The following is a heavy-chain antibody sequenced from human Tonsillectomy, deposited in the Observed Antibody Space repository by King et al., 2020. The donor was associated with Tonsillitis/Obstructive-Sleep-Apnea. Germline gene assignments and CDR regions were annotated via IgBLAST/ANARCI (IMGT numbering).Heavy chain of an antibody. Sequence: PLQESGTGLVKPSQTLSLSCSVSGGPITSGGYYWPWIRQHPGKGLELVGYIYSSGSTYYNPSLKSLPTISVDTSKNHFSLKLSSVTAADTAVYYCARGRITWTPFDLWGQGTMVTVSS. CDR1: GGPITSGGYY. CDR3: ARGRITWTPFDL. CDR2: IYSSGST. V-gene: IGHV4-31*01. J-gene: IGHJ3*01. D-gene: IGHD3-16*01.